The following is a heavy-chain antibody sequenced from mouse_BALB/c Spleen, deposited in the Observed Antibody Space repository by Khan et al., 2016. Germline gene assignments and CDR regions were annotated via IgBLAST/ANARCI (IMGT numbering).Heavy chain of an antibody. J-gene: IGHJ2*01. V-gene: IGHV1-9*01. CDR2: ILPGSGSI. CDR3: SRGLGRGYFDY. Sequence: QVQLQQSGAELMKPGASVKISCKATAYTFSTYWIEWVKQRPGHGLEWIGEILPGSGSINYHEKFKGKATFTADTSSNTAYMQLSSLTSEDSAVDYCSRGLGRGYFDYGGQGTTLTVSS. CDR1: AYTFSTYW.